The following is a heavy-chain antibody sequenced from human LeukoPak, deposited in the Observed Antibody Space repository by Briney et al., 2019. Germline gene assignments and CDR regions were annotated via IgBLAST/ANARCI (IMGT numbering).Heavy chain of an antibody. V-gene: IGHV4-39*07. CDR2: VFYSGST. J-gene: IGHJ6*03. CDR3: V. Sequence: TSETLSLTCTVSGDSIRSSSYSWGWIRQPPGKGLEWIGSVFYSGSTYYNPSLKSRVTIAVDTSKNQFSLNRISVTAADTAYYMDVWGKRTTVTGSS. CDR1: GDSIRSSSYS.